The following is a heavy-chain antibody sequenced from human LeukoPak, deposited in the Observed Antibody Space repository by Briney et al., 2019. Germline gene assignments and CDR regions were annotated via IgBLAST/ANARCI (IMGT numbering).Heavy chain of an antibody. CDR1: GFTFSDYY. CDR3: ARDHCSGGSCYQYYYYYYYMDV. V-gene: IGHV3-11*01. CDR2: ISSSGSTI. D-gene: IGHD2-15*01. J-gene: IGHJ6*03. Sequence: GGSLRLSCAASGFTFSDYYMSWIRQAPGKGLEWVSYISSSGSTIYYADSVKGRFTISRDNAKNSLYLQMNSLRAEDTAVYYCARDHCSGGSCYQYYYYYYYMDVWGKGTTVTISS.